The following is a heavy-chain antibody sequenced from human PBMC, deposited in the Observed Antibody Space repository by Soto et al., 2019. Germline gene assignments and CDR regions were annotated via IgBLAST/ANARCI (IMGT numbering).Heavy chain of an antibody. J-gene: IGHJ4*02. Sequence: QVQLVESGGGVVQPGRSLRLSCAASGFTFSSYGMHWVRQAPGKGLEWVAVIWYDGSNKYYADSVKGRFTISRDNSKNTLYLQMNSLRAEDMAVYYCARGYCTNGVCYTVDYWGQGTLVTVSS. CDR3: ARGYCTNGVCYTVDY. D-gene: IGHD2-8*01. CDR1: GFTFSSYG. V-gene: IGHV3-33*01. CDR2: IWYDGSNK.